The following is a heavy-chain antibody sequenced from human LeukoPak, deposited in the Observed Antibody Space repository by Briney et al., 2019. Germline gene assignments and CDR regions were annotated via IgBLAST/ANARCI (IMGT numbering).Heavy chain of an antibody. CDR1: GFTFSSYW. D-gene: IGHD3-22*01. Sequence: GGSLRLSCAASGFTFSSYWMHWVRQAPGKGLVWVSRINSDGSSTSYADSVKGRVTISRDNAKNTLYLQMNSLRAEDTAVYYCARDPYYYDSSGYYRDDYFDYWGQGTLVTVSS. J-gene: IGHJ4*02. CDR2: INSDGSST. CDR3: ARDPYYYDSSGYYRDDYFDY. V-gene: IGHV3-74*01.